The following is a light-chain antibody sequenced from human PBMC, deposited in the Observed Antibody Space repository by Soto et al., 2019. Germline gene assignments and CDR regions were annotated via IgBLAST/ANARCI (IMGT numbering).Light chain of an antibody. CDR2: GAS. V-gene: IGKV3-15*01. Sequence: EIWLTQSPGTLSLSPGERVTLSCRASQSVSSKLAWYQQKPGQAPRLLIYGASTRATGIPARFSGSGSGTEFTLTIGSLKPEDFAVYYCHQYNDWAGWTFGQGTKVDIK. CDR1: QSVSSK. J-gene: IGKJ1*01. CDR3: HQYNDWAGWT.